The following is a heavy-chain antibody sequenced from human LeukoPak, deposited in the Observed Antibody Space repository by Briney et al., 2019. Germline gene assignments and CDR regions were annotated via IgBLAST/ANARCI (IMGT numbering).Heavy chain of an antibody. CDR3: AREDIAAAHSI. D-gene: IGHD6-13*01. J-gene: IGHJ3*02. CDR1: RGSITTGSYY. CDR2: IYTRGST. V-gene: IGHV4-61*02. Sequence: PSETLSLTCTVSRGSITTGSYYWSWIRQPAGKGLGWVGRIYTRGSTNYNPSLKSRVTIALDTSKNQVSLKVNSVTAADTAMYYCAREDIAAAHSIWGQGTMVTVAS.